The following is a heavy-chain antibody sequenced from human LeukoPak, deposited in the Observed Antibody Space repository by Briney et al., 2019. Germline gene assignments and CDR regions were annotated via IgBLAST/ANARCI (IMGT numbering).Heavy chain of an antibody. CDR3: ARAYSSSSGGGMDV. D-gene: IGHD6-6*01. CDR1: GGTFSSYT. Sequence: SVKVSCKASGGTFSSYTISWVRQAPGQGLEWMGRIIPILGIANYAQKFQGRVTINADKSTSTAYMELSSLRSEDTAVSYRARAYSSSSGGGMDVWGQGTTVTVSS. V-gene: IGHV1-69*02. CDR2: IIPILGIA. J-gene: IGHJ6*02.